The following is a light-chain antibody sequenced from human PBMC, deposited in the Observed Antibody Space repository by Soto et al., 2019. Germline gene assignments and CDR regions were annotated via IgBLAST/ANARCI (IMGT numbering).Light chain of an antibody. V-gene: IGLV2-23*02. Sequence: QSALTQPASVSGSPGQSITISCTGTSSDVGSYNLVSWYQQHPGKAPKLMIYEVNKRPSGVSNRFSGSKSGNTASLTISGLQAEDEADYYCCSYASSTTIFGGGTKLTVL. CDR3: CSYASSTTI. CDR2: EVN. CDR1: SSDVGSYNL. J-gene: IGLJ2*01.